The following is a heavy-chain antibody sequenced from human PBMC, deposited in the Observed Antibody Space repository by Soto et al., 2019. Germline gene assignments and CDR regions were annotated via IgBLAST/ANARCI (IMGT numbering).Heavy chain of an antibody. CDR1: GFSLTTGGMT. Sequence: SGPSWEPTQTLTLTCTVSGFSLTTGGMTVGWIRQPPGKAPEWLALAHEYSPSLQYRLTFTKDTSKNQVVLTMTNVDPGDTATYYCTLRHDSSMGPIYWGQGIQVTVSS. CDR2: AH. D-gene: IGHD3-16*01. V-gene: IGHV2-5*01. J-gene: IGHJ4*02. CDR3: TLRHDSSMGPIY.